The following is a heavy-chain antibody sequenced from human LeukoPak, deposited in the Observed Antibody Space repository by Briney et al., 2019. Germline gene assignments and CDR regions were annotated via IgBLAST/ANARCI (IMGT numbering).Heavy chain of an antibody. V-gene: IGHV4-34*01. J-gene: IGHJ4*02. CDR3: GSTQQIRGLDVFDH. CDR1: GGSFRDYY. Sequence: SETLSLTCAVYGGSFRDYYWSWIRQPPGKGLEWIGEINHSGVTTYNPSLKSRATLSIDTSKMQFSLKLTSLTAADTAVYYCGSTQQIRGLDVFDHWGQGALVTVSS. D-gene: IGHD3-10*01. CDR2: INHSGVT.